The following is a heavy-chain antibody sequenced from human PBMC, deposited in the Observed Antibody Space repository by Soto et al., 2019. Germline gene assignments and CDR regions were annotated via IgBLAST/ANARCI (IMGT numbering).Heavy chain of an antibody. V-gene: IGHV1-69*13. J-gene: IGHJ4*02. CDR3: ARNLVRGGSYSMGLNYFDY. D-gene: IGHD1-26*01. Sequence: SVKVSCKASGGTLSSYAISWVRQAPGQGLEWMGGILPIFGTANYAQKFQGRVTITADESTSTAYMELSSLRSEDTAVYYCARNLVRGGSYSMGLNYFDYWGQGTLVTVSS. CDR2: ILPIFGTA. CDR1: GGTLSSYA.